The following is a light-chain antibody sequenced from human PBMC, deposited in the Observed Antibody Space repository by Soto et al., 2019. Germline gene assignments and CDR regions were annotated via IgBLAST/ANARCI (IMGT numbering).Light chain of an antibody. Sequence: QSVLTQPPSASGPPGQRVTISCSGGRSNIGTNTVNWYQQLPGTSPKLLIYRTSQRPAGVPDRLSGPKAGTSASLAIRGLQAEDEADYYCAGWAANLNGRVFGTGTKLTVL. CDR3: AGWAANLNGRV. CDR1: RSNIGTNT. CDR2: RTS. V-gene: IGLV1-44*01. J-gene: IGLJ1*01.